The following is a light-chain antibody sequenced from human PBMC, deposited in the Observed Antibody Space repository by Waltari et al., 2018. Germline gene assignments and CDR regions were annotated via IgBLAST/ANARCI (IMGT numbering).Light chain of an antibody. CDR2: DTS. CDR1: QSVTNY. CDR3: QQRRDWPLT. V-gene: IGKV3-11*01. Sequence: EIVLTQSPAILSLSPGERASLSCRASQSVTNYLAWYQQKPGQAPRLLIYDTSNRATGIPARFSGSGFGTDFNLTISSLEPEDFAVYYCQQRRDWPLTFGGGTKVEIK. J-gene: IGKJ4*01.